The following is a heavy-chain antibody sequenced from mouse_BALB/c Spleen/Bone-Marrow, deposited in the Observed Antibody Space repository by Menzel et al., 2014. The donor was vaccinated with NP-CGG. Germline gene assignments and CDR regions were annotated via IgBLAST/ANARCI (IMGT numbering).Heavy chain of an antibody. V-gene: IGHV5-12-2*01. CDR3: ARPLYYDYDGFAY. CDR2: ISNGGGST. Sequence: EVMLVESGGGLVQPGGSLKLSCAASGFTFSSYTMSWVRQTPEKRLEWVAYISNGGGSTYYPGTVKGRFTISRDNAKNTLYLQMSSLKSEDTAMYYCARPLYYDYDGFAYWGQGTLVTVSA. J-gene: IGHJ3*01. D-gene: IGHD2-4*01. CDR1: GFTFSSYT.